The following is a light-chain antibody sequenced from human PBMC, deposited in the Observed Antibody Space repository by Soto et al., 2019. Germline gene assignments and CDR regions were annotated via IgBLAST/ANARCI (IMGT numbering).Light chain of an antibody. CDR2: EVI. CDR3: TSYAGSNNVV. J-gene: IGLJ2*01. Sequence: QSALTQPPSAFGSPGQSVTISCTGTSSDVGGYYYVSWYQHHPGKAPKLIIYEVIKRPSGVPDRFSGSKSDNTASLTVSGLRAEDEADYYCTSYAGSNNVVFGGGTKLTVL. CDR1: SSDVGGYYY. V-gene: IGLV2-8*01.